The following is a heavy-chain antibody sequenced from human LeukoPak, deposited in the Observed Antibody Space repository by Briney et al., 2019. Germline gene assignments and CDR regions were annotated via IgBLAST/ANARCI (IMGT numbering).Heavy chain of an antibody. CDR2: ISSSSRYI. CDR3: ARGILDSSSPDY. J-gene: IGHJ4*02. Sequence: KPGGSLRPSCAASGFTFSSYSINWVRQAPGKGLEWVSSISSSSRYIYYADSVKGRFTISRDNAKNSLYLQMNSLRAEDTAVYSCARGILDSSSPDYWGQGTLVTVSS. CDR1: GFTFSSYS. V-gene: IGHV3-21*01. D-gene: IGHD6-6*01.